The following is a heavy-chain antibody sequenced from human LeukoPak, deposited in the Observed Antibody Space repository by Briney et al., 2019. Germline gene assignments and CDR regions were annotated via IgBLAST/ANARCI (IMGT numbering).Heavy chain of an antibody. CDR2: IYHSGST. CDR3: ARGEYSYGYPPHFDY. V-gene: IGHV4-30-2*01. J-gene: IGHJ4*02. D-gene: IGHD5-18*01. Sequence: PSETLSLTCTVSGGSISSGGYYWSWIRQPPGKGLEWIGYIYHSGSTYYNPSLKSRVTISVDRSKNQFSLKLSSVTAADTAVYYCARGEYSYGYPPHFDYWGQGTLVTVSS. CDR1: GGSISSGGYY.